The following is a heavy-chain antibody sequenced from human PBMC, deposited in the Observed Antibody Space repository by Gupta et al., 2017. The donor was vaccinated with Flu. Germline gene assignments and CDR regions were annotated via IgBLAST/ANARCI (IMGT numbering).Heavy chain of an antibody. CDR3: ARQNNRGRFDP. Sequence: VSGGSIMSSSYCWGWIRQPPGKGLESIGSVEYTGTTYYRPSLNSRVTISVDTSKNQFSLKLTSVTAADTAVYYCARQNNRGRFDPGGQGTLVTVAS. V-gene: IGHV4-39*01. CDR2: VEYTGTT. J-gene: IGHJ5*02. CDR1: GGSIMSSSYC.